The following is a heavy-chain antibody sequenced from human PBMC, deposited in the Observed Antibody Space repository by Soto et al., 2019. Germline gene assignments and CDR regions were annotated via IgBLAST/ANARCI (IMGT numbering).Heavy chain of an antibody. CDR1: GYTFTSYY. Sequence: QIQLVQSGAEVKSPGASLKVSCKASGYTFTSYYMHWVRQAPGQGLEWMGIITPSGGSTNYAQKFEGRATMTSDTSTGTFYLELTSLKSEDSALYYCTRASGSGSIYAYGFWGQGTLVTVSS. V-gene: IGHV1-46*03. CDR3: TRASGSGSIYAYGF. CDR2: ITPSGGST. D-gene: IGHD3-10*01. J-gene: IGHJ4*02.